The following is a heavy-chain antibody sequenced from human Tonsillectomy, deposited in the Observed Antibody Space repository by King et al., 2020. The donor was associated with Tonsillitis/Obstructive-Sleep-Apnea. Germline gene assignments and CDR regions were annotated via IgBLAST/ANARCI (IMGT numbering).Heavy chain of an antibody. J-gene: IGHJ4*02. Sequence: VQLVESGGGVVQPGRSLRLSCAVSGFTFSNYGMHWVRQAPGRGLEWVSVISDDGRKKYYVDSVKGRFTISRDNSKNTLYMQMNSLRAEDTAVYYCANSKGVGEEAVPPDYWGQGTLVTVSS. V-gene: IGHV3-30*18. CDR2: ISDDGRKK. CDR3: ANSKGVGEEAVPPDY. CDR1: GFTFSNYG. D-gene: IGHD3-16*01.